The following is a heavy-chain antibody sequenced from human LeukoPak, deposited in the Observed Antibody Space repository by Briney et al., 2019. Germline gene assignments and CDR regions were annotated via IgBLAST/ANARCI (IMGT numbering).Heavy chain of an antibody. J-gene: IGHJ6*03. CDR2: IIPIFGTA. CDR3: ARDRLFGYYYMDV. Sequence: SVKVSCKASGGTFSSYAISWVRQAPGQGLEWMGGIIPIFGTANYAQKFQGRVTITTDESTSTAYMELSSQRSEDTAVYYCARDRLFGYYYMDVWGKGTTVTVSS. V-gene: IGHV1-69*05. D-gene: IGHD3-16*01. CDR1: GGTFSSYA.